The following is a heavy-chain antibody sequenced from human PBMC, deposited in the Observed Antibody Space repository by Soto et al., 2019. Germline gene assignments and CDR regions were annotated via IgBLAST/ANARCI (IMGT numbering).Heavy chain of an antibody. CDR2: MAYDASNN. Sequence: QVQLVESGGGVVQPGRSLTVSCAASGFTFGNFAMHWVRQAPGKGLEWLAVMAYDASNNHYADSVEGRFTISRDNSKSRLFLHMSSLRADDTAVYYCAKSAEGSTRSYLDYWGHGTLVTVSS. J-gene: IGHJ4*01. CDR1: GFTFGNFA. CDR3: AKSAEGSTRSYLDY. D-gene: IGHD1-26*01. V-gene: IGHV3-30-3*02.